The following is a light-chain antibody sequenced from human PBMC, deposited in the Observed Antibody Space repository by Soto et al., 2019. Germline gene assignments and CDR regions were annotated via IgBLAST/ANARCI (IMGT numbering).Light chain of an antibody. Sequence: EILMTQSPYTLSVSPGEGGTLSCRARQSVLTTLAWHQQKAGQAPSLLIYCASNRATGIPDRLGVSGSATDFTLTISSLEPEDFAVYYFQQRSNWTRTFGQGTRLEIK. V-gene: IGKV3-11*01. CDR1: QSVLTT. CDR3: QQRSNWTRT. J-gene: IGKJ5*01. CDR2: CAS.